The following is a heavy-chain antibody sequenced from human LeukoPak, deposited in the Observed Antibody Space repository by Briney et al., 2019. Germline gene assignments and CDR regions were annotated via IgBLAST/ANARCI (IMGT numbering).Heavy chain of an antibody. CDR1: GGSISSGGYY. CDR2: IYYSGST. CDR3: ARGFPSIAAAGPGEFDY. J-gene: IGHJ4*02. Sequence: SETLSLTCTVSGGSISSGGYYWSWIRQHPGKGLEWIGYIYYSGSTYYNPSLKSRVTISVDTSKNQFSLKLSSVTAADTAVYYCARGFPSIAAAGPGEFDYWGQGTLVTVSS. V-gene: IGHV4-31*03. D-gene: IGHD6-13*01.